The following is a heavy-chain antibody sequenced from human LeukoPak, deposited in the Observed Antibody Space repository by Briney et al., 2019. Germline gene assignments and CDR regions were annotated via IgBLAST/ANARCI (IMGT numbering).Heavy chain of an antibody. J-gene: IGHJ4*02. D-gene: IGHD2-15*01. CDR1: GYTFTGYY. CDR3: ALGGSGNYFDY. CDR2: INPNSGGT. V-gene: IGHV1-2*02. Sequence: GESLKISCKGSGYTFTGYYMHWVRQAPGQGLEWMGWINPNSGGTNYAQKFQGRVTMTRDTSISTAYMELSMLRSDDTAVYYCALGGSGNYFDYWGQGTLVTVSS.